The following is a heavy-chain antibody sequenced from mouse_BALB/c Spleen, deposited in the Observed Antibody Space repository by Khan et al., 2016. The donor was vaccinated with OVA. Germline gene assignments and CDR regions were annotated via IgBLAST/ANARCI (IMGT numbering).Heavy chain of an antibody. V-gene: IGHV1S34*01. Sequence: LVKAGASVKISCKASGYSFNGYYIHWVKQSHGKSLEWIGYISCYNGAASYSQKFKGKATFTAHTSSTTAYMQLNSLTSADSAVYYCARDGYYYALDYWGQGISVTVSS. CDR2: ISCYNGAA. J-gene: IGHJ4*01. CDR3: ARDGYYYALDY. CDR1: GYSFNGYY. D-gene: IGHD2-3*01.